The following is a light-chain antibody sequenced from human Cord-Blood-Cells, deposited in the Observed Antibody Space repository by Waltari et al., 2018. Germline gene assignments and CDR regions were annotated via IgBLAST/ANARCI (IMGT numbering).Light chain of an antibody. CDR3: QQYYSTPFT. J-gene: IGKJ3*01. CDR2: WAS. Sequence: DIVMNQSPDSLAVSLGERATINCKSSQSVLYSSNNKNYLAWYQQKPGQPPKLLIYWASTRESGVPDRFSGSGSGTDFTLTISSLQAEDGAVYYCQQYYSTPFTFGPGTKVDIK. V-gene: IGKV4-1*01. CDR1: QSVLYSSNNKNY.